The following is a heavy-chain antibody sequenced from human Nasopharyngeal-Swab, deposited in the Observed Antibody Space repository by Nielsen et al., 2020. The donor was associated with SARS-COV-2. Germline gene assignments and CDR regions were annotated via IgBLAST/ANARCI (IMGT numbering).Heavy chain of an antibody. CDR3: ARDRGGLDHYYYYYMDA. D-gene: IGHD3/OR15-3a*01. J-gene: IGHJ6*03. Sequence: GGSLRLSCAASGFTFSNYAMYWVRQVPGKGLEGVALMSFDGSNEYYADSVKGRFTISRDNSKNTLYLQMNSLRPEDTAVYYCARDRGGLDHYYYYYMDAWGKGTTVTVSS. V-gene: IGHV3-30-3*01. CDR1: GFTFSNYA. CDR2: MSFDGSNE.